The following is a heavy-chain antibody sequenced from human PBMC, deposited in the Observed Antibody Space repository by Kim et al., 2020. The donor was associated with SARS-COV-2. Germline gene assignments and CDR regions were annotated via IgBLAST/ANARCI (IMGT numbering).Heavy chain of an antibody. J-gene: IGHJ3*02. D-gene: IGHD1-26*01. CDR3: ARVARPEGREDAFDI. CDR2: ISSSSSYI. V-gene: IGHV3-21*01. Sequence: GGSLRLSCAASGFTFSSYSMNWVRQAPGKGLEWVSSISSSSSYIYYADSVKGRFTISRDNAKNSLYLQMNSLRAEDTAVYYCARVARPEGREDAFDIWGQGTMVTVSS. CDR1: GFTFSSYS.